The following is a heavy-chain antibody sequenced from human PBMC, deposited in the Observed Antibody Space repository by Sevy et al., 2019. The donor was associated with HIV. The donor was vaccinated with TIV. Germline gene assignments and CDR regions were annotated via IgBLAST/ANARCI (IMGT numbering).Heavy chain of an antibody. D-gene: IGHD2-8*02. CDR3: ATDPIIVLLVTDGLDV. CDR1: GFTFTYDW. CDR2: IKAKPDGGTT. Sequence: GGSLRLSCVASGFTFTYDWMSWVRQAPGKGLEWVGRIKAKPDGGTTDYAAPVKGRFTISRDDSRNTLYLQMNSLKAEDTAVYYCATDPIIVLLVTDGLDVWGQGTTVTVSS. J-gene: IGHJ6*02. V-gene: IGHV3-15*01.